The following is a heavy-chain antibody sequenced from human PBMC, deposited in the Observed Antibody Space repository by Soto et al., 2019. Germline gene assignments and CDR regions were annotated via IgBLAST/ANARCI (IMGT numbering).Heavy chain of an antibody. D-gene: IGHD5-12*01. CDR2: IIPIFGTA. V-gene: IGHV1-69*12. CDR3: ARDKDRARLGGNYYYRMDV. Sequence: QVQLVQSGAEVMQPGSSVRVSCKASGGTFSTYAISWVRQAPGQGLEWMGGIIPIFGTADYAQKFQGRVTITADESTTTAYMELSSLRSEDTAVYFCARDKDRARLGGNYYYRMDVWGQGTTVTVSS. J-gene: IGHJ6*02. CDR1: GGTFSTYA.